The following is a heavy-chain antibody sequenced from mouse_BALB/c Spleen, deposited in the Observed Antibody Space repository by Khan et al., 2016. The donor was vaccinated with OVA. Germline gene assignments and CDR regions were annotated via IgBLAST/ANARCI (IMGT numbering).Heavy chain of an antibody. V-gene: IGHV3-6*02. CDR3: ARGGSSGPAWFAY. J-gene: IGHJ3*01. CDR1: GYSITSGYF. D-gene: IGHD3-1*01. Sequence: EVQLQESGPGLVKPSQSLSLTCSVTGYSITSGYFWNWIRQFPGNNLEWLGYIRYDGDSNYNPSLKNRISITRDTSKNQFFLKLNSVPPEDTATXCCARGGSSGPAWFAYWGQGTLVTVSA. CDR2: IRYDGDS.